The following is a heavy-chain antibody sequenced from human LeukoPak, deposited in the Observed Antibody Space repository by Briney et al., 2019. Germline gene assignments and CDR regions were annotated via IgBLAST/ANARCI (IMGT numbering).Heavy chain of an antibody. CDR2: IRSKAYGGTT. V-gene: IGHV3-49*04. J-gene: IGHJ4*02. D-gene: IGHD6-19*01. CDR3: TSSAVAGDIDY. CDR1: GFTFGDYA. Sequence: PGRSLRLSCTASGFTFGDYAMSCVRQAPGKGLEWVGFIRSKAYGGTTEYAASVKGRFTISRDDSKSIAYLQMNSLKTEDTAVYYCTSSAVAGDIDYWGQGTLLTVSS.